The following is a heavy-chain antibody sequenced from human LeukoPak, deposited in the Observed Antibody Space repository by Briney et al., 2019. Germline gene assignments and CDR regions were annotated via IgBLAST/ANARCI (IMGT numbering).Heavy chain of an antibody. D-gene: IGHD3-16*01. CDR1: GFTFSSYS. Sequence: GGSLRLSCAASGFTFSSYSMNWVRQAPGKGLEWVSYISSSSSTIYYADSVKGRFTISRDNAKNSLYLQMNSLTAEDTAVYYCARAPVVFIWPTPDYWGQGTLVTVSS. V-gene: IGHV3-48*04. CDR2: ISSSSSTI. J-gene: IGHJ4*02. CDR3: ARAPVVFIWPTPDY.